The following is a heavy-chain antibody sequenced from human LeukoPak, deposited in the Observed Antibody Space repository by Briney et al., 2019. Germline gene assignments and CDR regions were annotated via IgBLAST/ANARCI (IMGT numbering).Heavy chain of an antibody. CDR1: GFTFSSYG. V-gene: IGHV3-30*18. CDR2: ISYDGSNK. J-gene: IGHJ4*02. Sequence: PGRSLRLSCAASGFTFSSYGMHWVRQAPGKGLEWVAVISYDGSNKYYADSVKVRFTISRDNSKNTLYLQMNSLRDEDTAVYYCAKDNYRGYCTNGVCYTFDYWGQGILVTVSS. CDR3: AKDNYRGYCTNGVCYTFDY. D-gene: IGHD2-8*01.